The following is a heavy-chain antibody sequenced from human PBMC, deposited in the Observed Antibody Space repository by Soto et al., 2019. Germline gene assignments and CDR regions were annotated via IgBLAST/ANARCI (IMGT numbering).Heavy chain of an antibody. J-gene: IGHJ3*02. CDR2: ISAYNGNT. CDR1: GYTFPSYG. CDR3: ARDSYYYDSSGYSAFDI. Sequence: GASVKVSCKASGYTFPSYGISWVRQAPGQGLEWMGWISAYNGNTNYAQKLQGRVTMTTDTSTSTAYMELRSLRSDDTAVYYCARDSYYYDSSGYSAFDIWGQGTMVTVSS. D-gene: IGHD3-22*01. V-gene: IGHV1-18*01.